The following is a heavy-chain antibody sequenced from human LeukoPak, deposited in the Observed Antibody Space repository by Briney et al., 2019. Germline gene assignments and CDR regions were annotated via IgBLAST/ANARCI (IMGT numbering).Heavy chain of an antibody. Sequence: GGSLRLSCAASGFTFSSYWMSWVRQAPGKGLEWVANIKQDGSEKYYVDSVKGRFTISRDNAKNSLYLQMNSLRAEDTAVYYCAREEGYYDFWSGYFGYYYYMDVWGKGTTVTVSS. CDR2: IKQDGSEK. CDR1: GFTFSSYW. CDR3: AREEGYYDFWSGYFGYYYYMDV. D-gene: IGHD3-3*01. J-gene: IGHJ6*03. V-gene: IGHV3-7*01.